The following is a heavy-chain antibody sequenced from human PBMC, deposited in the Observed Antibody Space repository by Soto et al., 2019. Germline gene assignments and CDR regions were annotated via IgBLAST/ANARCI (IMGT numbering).Heavy chain of an antibody. CDR3: EHAGDYGLLTCDH. CDR1: GFSLSTYHMG. V-gene: IGHV2-5*02. D-gene: IGHD4-17*01. CDR2: LYWDDDK. Sequence: QITLKESGPTLVRPAQTLTLTCDFSGFSLSTYHMGVAWIRQPPGKALEWLALLYWDDDKRYSPSLKDRLALSKDPANNHVVLTITNIAPGDSATYFCEHAGDYGLLTCDHWGPGTLVCVSS. J-gene: IGHJ4*01.